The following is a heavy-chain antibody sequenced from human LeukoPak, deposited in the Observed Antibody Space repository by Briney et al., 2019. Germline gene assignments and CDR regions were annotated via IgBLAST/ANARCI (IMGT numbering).Heavy chain of an antibody. CDR1: GGSISSYY. Sequence: SETLSLTCTVSGGSISSYYWSWIRQPPGKGLEWIGYIHYSGSTNYNPSLKSRVTISVDTSKNQFSLKLSSVTAADTAVYYCARDGVLRYFDWLLPETNSDAFDIWGQGTMVTVSS. CDR3: ARDGVLRYFDWLLPETNSDAFDI. D-gene: IGHD3-9*01. J-gene: IGHJ3*02. CDR2: IHYSGST. V-gene: IGHV4-59*12.